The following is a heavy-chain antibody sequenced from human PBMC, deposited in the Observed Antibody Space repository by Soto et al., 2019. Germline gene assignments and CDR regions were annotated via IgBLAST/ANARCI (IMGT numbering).Heavy chain of an antibody. V-gene: IGHV3-53*01. CDR3: ARVDYGDYGWYFDL. CDR2: IYSGGTT. D-gene: IGHD4-17*01. Sequence: EVQLVESGGGLIQPGGSLRLSCAASGITVTNKYMTWVRQAPGKGLEWVSIIYSGGTTSYADSVKGRFTISRDNSKDILYLQMNSLRAEDTAVYYCARVDYGDYGWYFDLWGRGTLVTVSS. CDR1: GITVTNKY. J-gene: IGHJ2*01.